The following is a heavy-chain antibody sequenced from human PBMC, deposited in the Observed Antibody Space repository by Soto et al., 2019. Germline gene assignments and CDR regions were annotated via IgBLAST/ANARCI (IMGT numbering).Heavy chain of an antibody. CDR1: GYTFTSYD. J-gene: IGHJ4*02. D-gene: IGHD3-3*01. CDR2: MNPNSGNT. Sequence: GASVKVSCKASGYTFTSYDINWVRQATGQGLEWMGWMNPNSGNTGYAQKFQGRVTMTRNTSISTAYMELSSLRSEDTAVYYCARGHIGRTYYDFWSGYRLFDYWGQGTLVTVSS. CDR3: ARGHIGRTYYDFWSGYRLFDY. V-gene: IGHV1-8*01.